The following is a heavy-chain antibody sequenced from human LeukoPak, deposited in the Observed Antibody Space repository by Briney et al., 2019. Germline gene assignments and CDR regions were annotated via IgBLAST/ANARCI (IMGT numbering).Heavy chain of an antibody. J-gene: IGHJ6*02. Sequence: PGGALRLSCAASGFTPSSYWLSWVRQTPEEGLERVANIKQDGSEKYYVDSVKGRFTISRDNAKNSLYLQMNSLRAEDTAVYYCARDDSFWSGYYSPTTHYGMDVWGQGTTVTVSS. CDR1: GFTPSSYW. CDR3: ARDDSFWSGYYSPTTHYGMDV. CDR2: IKQDGSEK. V-gene: IGHV3-7*01. D-gene: IGHD3-3*01.